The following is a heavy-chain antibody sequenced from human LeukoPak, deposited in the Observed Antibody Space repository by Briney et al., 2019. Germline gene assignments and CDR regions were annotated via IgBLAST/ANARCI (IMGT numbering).Heavy chain of an antibody. CDR1: GFTFSSYA. Sequence: GGSLRLSCAASGFTFSSYAMSWVRQAPGKGLEWVSAISGSGGSTYYADSVKGRFTISRDNSKNTLDLQMNSLRAEDTAVYYCSRRAYCGGDCYGSDAFDIWGQGTMVAVSS. D-gene: IGHD2-21*02. V-gene: IGHV3-23*01. J-gene: IGHJ3*02. CDR2: ISGSGGST. CDR3: SRRAYCGGDCYGSDAFDI.